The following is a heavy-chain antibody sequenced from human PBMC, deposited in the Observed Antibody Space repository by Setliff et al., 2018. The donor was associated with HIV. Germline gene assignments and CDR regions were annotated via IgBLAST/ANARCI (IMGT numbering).Heavy chain of an antibody. CDR2: IYSSGST. D-gene: IGHD3-10*01. CDR3: ARDRSHYGSGKVTRYYTDV. CDR1: DGSISTYY. Sequence: PSETLSLTCAVSDGSISTYYWSWIRQPPGKGLEWIGSIYSSGSTYYNPSLKGRLTMSVDTSKNQFSLKLSSVTAADTAVYYCARDRSHYGSGKVTRYYTDVWGKGTTVTVSS. V-gene: IGHV4-4*07. J-gene: IGHJ6*03.